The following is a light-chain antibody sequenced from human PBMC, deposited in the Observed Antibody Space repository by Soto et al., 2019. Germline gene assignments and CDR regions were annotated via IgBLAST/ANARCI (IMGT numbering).Light chain of an antibody. V-gene: IGLV1-51*01. CDR3: ATWDSSLSAYV. Sequence: QSVLTQPPSVSAAPGQKVTISCSGSSSNIGNNYVSWYQQFPGTAPKLLIYDNNKRPSGIPDRFSGSKSGTSATLGITGLQTGDESDYYCATWDSSLSAYVFGPGTKLTVL. CDR2: DNN. J-gene: IGLJ1*01. CDR1: SSNIGNNY.